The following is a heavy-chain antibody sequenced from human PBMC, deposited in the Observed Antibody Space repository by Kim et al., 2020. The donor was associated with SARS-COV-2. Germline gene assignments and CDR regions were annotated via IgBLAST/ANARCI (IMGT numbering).Heavy chain of an antibody. V-gene: IGHV3-48*03. CDR3: ARDPYSSSYNYYGMDV. D-gene: IGHD6-13*01. CDR1: GFTFSSYE. J-gene: IGHJ6*02. CDR2: ISSSGSTI. Sequence: GGSLRLSCAASGFTFSSYEMNWVRQAQGKGLEWVSYISSSGSTIYYADSVKGRFTISRDNAKNSLYLQMNSLRAEDTAVYYCARDPYSSSYNYYGMDVWGQGTTVTVSS.